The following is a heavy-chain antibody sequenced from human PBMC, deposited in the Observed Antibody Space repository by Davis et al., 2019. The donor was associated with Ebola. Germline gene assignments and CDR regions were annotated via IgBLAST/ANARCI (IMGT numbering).Heavy chain of an antibody. Sequence: GESLKISCAASGFSFSASAIHWVRQDSGKGLEWVGHIRNKTNNYATAYVASVKGRFTISRDDSKSTASLQMNRLKTEDTAVYYCTVVVGTPTDYNFHWGQGSLVTVSS. CDR3: TVVVGTPTDYNFH. D-gene: IGHD3-22*01. CDR1: GFSFSASA. CDR2: IRNKTNNYAT. J-gene: IGHJ4*02. V-gene: IGHV3-73*01.